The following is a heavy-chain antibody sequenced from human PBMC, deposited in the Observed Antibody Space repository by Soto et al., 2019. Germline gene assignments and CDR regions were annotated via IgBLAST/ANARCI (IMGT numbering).Heavy chain of an antibody. CDR1: GGTFSNDI. V-gene: IGHV1-69*04. J-gene: IGHJ4*02. CDR2: IIPLLDIA. Sequence: SVKVSCKASGGTFSNDIITWVRQAPGQGLEWMGRIIPLLDIANYAQKFQGRVTITADKSTSTAYMELNSLRSEDTAVYYCVRDSPIGSTYSGYDGIDYWGRGTLVTVSS. D-gene: IGHD5-12*01. CDR3: VRDSPIGSTYSGYDGIDY.